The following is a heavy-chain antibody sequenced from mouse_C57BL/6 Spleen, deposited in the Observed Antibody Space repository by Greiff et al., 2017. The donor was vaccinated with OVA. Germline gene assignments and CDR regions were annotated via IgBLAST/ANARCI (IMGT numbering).Heavy chain of an antibody. J-gene: IGHJ2*01. Sequence: QVQLQQPGAELVMPGASVKLSCKASGYTFTSYWMHWVKQRPGQGLEWIGEIDPSDSYTNYNQKFKGKSTLTVDKSSSTAYMQLSSLTSEDSAVYYCARGGTGTGDWGQGTTLTVSS. V-gene: IGHV1-69*01. CDR1: GYTFTSYW. D-gene: IGHD2-14*01. CDR3: ARGGTGTGD. CDR2: IDPSDSYT.